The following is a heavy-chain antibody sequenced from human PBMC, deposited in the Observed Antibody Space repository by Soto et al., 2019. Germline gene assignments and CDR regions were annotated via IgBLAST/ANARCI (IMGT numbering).Heavy chain of an antibody. CDR3: ARRPPHGYCSSTSCYHDAFDI. D-gene: IGHD2-2*01. CDR1: GYRVTSYL. V-gene: IGHV5-51*01. CDR2: IYPGDSDT. J-gene: IGHJ3*02. Sequence: PGESLKISGEGSGYRVTSYLIVLVRQMPGKGLEWMGIIYPGDSDTRYSPSFQGQVTISAVKSISTAYLQWSSLKASDTAMYYCARRPPHGYCSSTSCYHDAFDIWGQGTMVTVSS.